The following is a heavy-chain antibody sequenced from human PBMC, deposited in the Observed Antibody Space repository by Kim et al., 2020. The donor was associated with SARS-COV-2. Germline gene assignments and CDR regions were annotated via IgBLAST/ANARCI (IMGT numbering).Heavy chain of an antibody. Sequence: GGSLRLSCAASGFTVSSNYMSWVRQAPGKGLEWVSVIYSGGSTYYADSVKGRFTISRDNSKNTLYLQMNSLRAEDTAVYYCARGLGSGGVRYGMDVWGQGTTVTVSS. J-gene: IGHJ6*02. V-gene: IGHV3-53*01. CDR2: IYSGGST. CDR3: ARGLGSGGVRYGMDV. D-gene: IGHD3-16*01. CDR1: GFTVSSNY.